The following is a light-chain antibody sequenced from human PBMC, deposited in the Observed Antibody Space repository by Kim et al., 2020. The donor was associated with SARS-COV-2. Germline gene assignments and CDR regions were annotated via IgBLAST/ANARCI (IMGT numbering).Light chain of an antibody. J-gene: IGLJ2*01. V-gene: IGLV3-9*01. CDR2: RDS. Sequence: SYELTQPLSVSVALGQTARITCGGNNIGSKNVHWYQQKPGQAPVLVIYRDSNRPSGIPERFSGSNSGNTATLTISRAQAGDEADYYCQVWDSRVVFGGGT. CDR1: NIGSKN. CDR3: QVWDSRVV.